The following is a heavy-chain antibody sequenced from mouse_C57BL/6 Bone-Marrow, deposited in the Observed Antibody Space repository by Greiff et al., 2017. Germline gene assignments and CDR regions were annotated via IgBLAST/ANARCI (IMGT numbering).Heavy chain of an antibody. D-gene: IGHD1-1*01. J-gene: IGHJ2*01. CDR3: ARKGYYGSDY. CDR1: GYTFTSYG. CDR2: IYPRSGNT. V-gene: IGHV1-81*01. Sequence: VKLVESGAELARPGASVKLSCKASGYTFTSYGISWVKQRTGQGLEWIGEIYPRSGNTYYNEKFKGKATLTADKSSSTAYMELRSLTSEDSAVYFCARKGYYGSDYWGQGTTLTVSS.